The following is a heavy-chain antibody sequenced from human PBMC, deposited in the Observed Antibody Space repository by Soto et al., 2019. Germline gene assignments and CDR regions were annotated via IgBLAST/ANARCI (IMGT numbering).Heavy chain of an antibody. J-gene: IGHJ5*02. V-gene: IGHV4-34*01. D-gene: IGHD6-13*01. Sequence: QVQLQQWGAGLLKPSETLSLTCAVYGGSFSGYYWSWIRQPPGKGLEWIGEINHSVSTNYNPSLKSRVTISVDTSKNQFSLKLSSVTAADTAVYYCARPRPGYSSRGWFDPWGQGTLVTVSS. CDR1: GGSFSGYY. CDR3: ARPRPGYSSRGWFDP. CDR2: INHSVST.